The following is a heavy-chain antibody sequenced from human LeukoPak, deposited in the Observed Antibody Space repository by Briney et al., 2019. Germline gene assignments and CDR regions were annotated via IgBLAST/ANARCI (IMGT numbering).Heavy chain of an antibody. D-gene: IGHD5-18*01. V-gene: IGHV3-7*01. CDR3: ARDLAYSRLDY. J-gene: IGHJ4*02. Sequence: GGSRSLPCAVSGLTFTTSWMDWAGQAQGKGLEWVASINPDGNKKYSADSVKGRFTISRDNAENSLYLQMNSLRVEDTAFYYCARDLAYSRLDYWGQGMLVTVSS. CDR1: GLTFTTSW. CDR2: INPDGNKK.